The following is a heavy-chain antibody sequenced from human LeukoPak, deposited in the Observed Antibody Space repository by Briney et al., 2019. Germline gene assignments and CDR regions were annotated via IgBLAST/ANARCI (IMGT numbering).Heavy chain of an antibody. J-gene: IGHJ6*02. CDR1: GGSISSSSYY. D-gene: IGHD3-10*01. CDR2: IYYSGST. V-gene: IGHV4-39*01. CDR3: ARQSPYYYGSGNYGMDV. Sequence: KPSETLSLTCTVSGGSISSSSYYWGWIRQPPGKGLEWIGSIYYSGSTYYNPSLKSRVTISVDTSKNQFSLKLSSVTAADTAVYYCARQSPYYYGSGNYGMDVWGQGTTVTVSS.